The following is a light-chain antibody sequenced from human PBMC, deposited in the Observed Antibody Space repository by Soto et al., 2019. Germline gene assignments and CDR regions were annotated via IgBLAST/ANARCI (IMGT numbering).Light chain of an antibody. Sequence: IQMTQSPSSLSASVGDRVTITCQASQDITNYLIWYQQKPGKAPKVLIYDASSLGTGVSLRFSGSGSGTHFTLTISSLQPEDIATYYCQQFDSVPCTFGQGTKLEIK. CDR2: DAS. CDR1: QDITNY. CDR3: QQFDSVPCT. J-gene: IGKJ2*02. V-gene: IGKV1-33*01.